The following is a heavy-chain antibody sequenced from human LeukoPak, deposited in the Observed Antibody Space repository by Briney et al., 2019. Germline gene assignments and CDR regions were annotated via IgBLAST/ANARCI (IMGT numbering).Heavy chain of an antibody. CDR3: ARDHRLGRTGYDMPAD. CDR1: GYTFVDYC. Sequence: ASVKVSCKASGYTFVDYCMYWVRQAPGQGFEWIGWLNPRSGATKYAQKFQARVTMTRDTSTSTGYMELTRLTSDDTAVYYCARDHRLGRTGYDMPADWGQGTRVIVSS. V-gene: IGHV1-2*02. J-gene: IGHJ4*02. D-gene: IGHD5-12*01. CDR2: LNPRSGAT.